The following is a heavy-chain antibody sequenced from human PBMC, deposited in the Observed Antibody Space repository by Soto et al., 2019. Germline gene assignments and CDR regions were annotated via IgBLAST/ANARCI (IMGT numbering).Heavy chain of an antibody. CDR3: ATSGYNYGPFDY. D-gene: IGHD2-15*01. V-gene: IGHV1-69*01. Sequence: QVQLVQSGAEVRKPGSSVKVSCRASGDTFKNYAISWVRQAPGQGREWMGGIIPIFGKTDYAHTFHGRVTINGDESTYTAHMELRGLRSDDTALYSCATSGYNYGPFDYWGRGLLVTVSS. CDR1: GDTFKNYA. CDR2: IIPIFGKT. J-gene: IGHJ4*01.